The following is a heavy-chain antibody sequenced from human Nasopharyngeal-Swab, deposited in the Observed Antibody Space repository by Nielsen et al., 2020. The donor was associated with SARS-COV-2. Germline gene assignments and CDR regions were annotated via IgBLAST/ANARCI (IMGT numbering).Heavy chain of an antibody. V-gene: IGHV3-30*04. CDR1: GFTFTSYA. Sequence: GESLKISCAASGFTFTSYAMHWVRQAPGKGLEWVAVISYDGSSSYYADSVKGRFIISRDNSKNTLYLRMNSLRAEDTAVYYCARGWRWADDYWGQGTLVTVSS. D-gene: IGHD5-24*01. CDR2: ISYDGSSS. CDR3: ARGWRWADDY. J-gene: IGHJ4*02.